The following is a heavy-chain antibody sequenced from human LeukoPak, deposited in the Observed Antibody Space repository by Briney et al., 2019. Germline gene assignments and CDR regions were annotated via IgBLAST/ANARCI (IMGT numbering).Heavy chain of an antibody. J-gene: IGHJ4*02. Sequence: GGSLRLSCAASGLTVSINYMSSVRQAPGKGLEWVSVIYSGGSTYYAVSVKGRFTISRDNSKNTLYLQMNSLRAEDTAVYYCLLRVGVAGLDYWGQGTLVTVSS. CDR3: LLRVGVAGLDY. CDR1: GLTVSINY. V-gene: IGHV3-53*01. D-gene: IGHD6-19*01. CDR2: IYSGGST.